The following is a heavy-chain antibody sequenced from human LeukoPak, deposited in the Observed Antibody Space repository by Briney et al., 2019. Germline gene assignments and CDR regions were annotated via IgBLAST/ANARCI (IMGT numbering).Heavy chain of an antibody. V-gene: IGHV3-21*01. D-gene: IGHD6-13*01. Sequence: GSLRLSCAASGFTFSSYSMNWVRQAPGKGLEWVSSISSSSSYIYYADSVKGRFTISRDNAKNSLYLQMNSLRAEDTAVYYCARRPIAAAGTFDYWGQGTLVTVSS. CDR2: ISSSSSYI. CDR1: GFTFSSYS. CDR3: ARRPIAAAGTFDY. J-gene: IGHJ4*02.